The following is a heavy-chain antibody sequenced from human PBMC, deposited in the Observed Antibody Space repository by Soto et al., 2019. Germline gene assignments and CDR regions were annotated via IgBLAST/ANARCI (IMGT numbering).Heavy chain of an antibody. J-gene: IGHJ3*02. CDR2: SYYSGST. CDR3: ARANVLLWFGELYPPDAFDS. CDR1: GGSISSGGYS. V-gene: IGHV4-31*03. Sequence: QLQLQESGPGLVKPSQTLSLTCTVSGGSISSGGYSWSWIRQHPGKGLEWIGDSYYSGSTDYNPSLTSGVTISVDTDKKQLSLKLSSVTAADTTVYYCARANVLLWFGELYPPDAFDSWGHGTMVTVSS. D-gene: IGHD3-10*01.